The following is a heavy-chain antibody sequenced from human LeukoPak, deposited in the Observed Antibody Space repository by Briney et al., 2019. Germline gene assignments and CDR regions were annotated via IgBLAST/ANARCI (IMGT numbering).Heavy chain of an antibody. Sequence: GGSLRLSCAVSGFTFSHYAMSWVRQAPGKGLQWVSSITGSGTTTFYAASVKGRFVVSRDNSNNSLYLQMSSLRGDDTAVYFCAIGSPATTGWLDYWGQGTLVTVSS. CDR3: AIGSPATTGWLDY. CDR1: GFTFSHYA. J-gene: IGHJ4*02. CDR2: ITGSGTTT. V-gene: IGHV3-23*01. D-gene: IGHD6-19*01.